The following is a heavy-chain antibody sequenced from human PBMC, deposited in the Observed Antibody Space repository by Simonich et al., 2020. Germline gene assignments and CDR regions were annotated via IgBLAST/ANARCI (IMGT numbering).Heavy chain of an antibody. Sequence: QVQLVQSGAEVKKPGASVKVSCKASGYTFTGYYMHWVRQAPGQGLEWRGGINPTRGGTNYAQKFQGRVTITRDTSISTADMELSRLRSDDTAGYYCARVRFEAFDIWGQGTMVTVSS. CDR3: ARVRFEAFDI. CDR1: GYTFTGYY. V-gene: IGHV1-2*02. J-gene: IGHJ3*02. CDR2: INPTRGGT.